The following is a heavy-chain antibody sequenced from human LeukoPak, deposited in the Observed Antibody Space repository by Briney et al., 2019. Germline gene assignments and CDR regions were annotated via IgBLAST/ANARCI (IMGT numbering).Heavy chain of an antibody. D-gene: IGHD2-15*01. CDR2: ISVSGNT. V-gene: IGHV3-23*01. CDR1: GFTLRSYA. CDR3: AKAPVTTCSGAYCYPFDY. J-gene: IGHJ4*02. Sequence: GGSLRLSCAASGFTLRSYAMSWVRQGPGKGLEWVSAISVSGNTYHADSVKGRFTISRDSSKNTLYLQMNSLRAGDAAVYYCAKAPVTTCSGAYCYPFDYWSQGTLVTVSS.